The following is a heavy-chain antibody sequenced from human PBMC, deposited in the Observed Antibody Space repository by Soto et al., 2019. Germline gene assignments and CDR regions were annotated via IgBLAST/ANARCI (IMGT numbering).Heavy chain of an antibody. CDR3: ARARCSSGQCYYFDY. J-gene: IGHJ4*02. Sequence: EVQLVESGEGLVQPGGSLRLSCAASGFTFSSYNIHWIRQAPGKGLEFVSAISRSGDRTYYADSVKGRFTITRDNSKSTVGLQMGSVRAEDMAVYYCARARCSSGQCYYFDYWGRGALVSVSS. V-gene: IGHV3-64*02. CDR1: GFTFSSYN. D-gene: IGHD2-15*01. CDR2: ISRSGDRT.